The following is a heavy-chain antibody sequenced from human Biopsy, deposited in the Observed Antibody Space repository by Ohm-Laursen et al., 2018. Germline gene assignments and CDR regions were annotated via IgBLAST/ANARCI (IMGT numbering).Heavy chain of an antibody. V-gene: IGHV4-31*03. CDR1: GDSISSDYY. D-gene: IGHD3-16*01. J-gene: IGHJ4*02. CDR3: ARDSRGGHLNTTLITGKNLDS. Sequence: SQTLSLTCTVSGDSISSDYYWTWIRQVPGEGLEWIAYMHHSGPTYTYYNPSLKSRVAISVEVSKNQFSLKLNSVTAADTAVYFCARDSRGGHLNTTLITGKNLDSWGQGILVTVSS. CDR2: MHHSGPT.